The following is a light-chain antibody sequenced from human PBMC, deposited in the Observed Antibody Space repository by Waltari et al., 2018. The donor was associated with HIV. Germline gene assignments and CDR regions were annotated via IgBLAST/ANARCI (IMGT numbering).Light chain of an antibody. J-gene: IGKJ2*01. CDR2: GSS. CDR1: QSVSSN. V-gene: IGKV3-15*01. CDR3: QQYNTWPPYT. Sequence: EIVLTQSPATLSVSPGEGATLPCRASQSVSSNLAWYLQQTRHTPWLLIYGSSTRATGIPARFSGSGSGTEFTLNFNSRPSEDFAVYCGQQYNTWPPYTCGQGTKLEVK.